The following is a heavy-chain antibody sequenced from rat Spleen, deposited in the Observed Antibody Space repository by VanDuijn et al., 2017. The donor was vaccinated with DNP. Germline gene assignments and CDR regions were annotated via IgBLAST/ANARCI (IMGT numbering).Heavy chain of an antibody. D-gene: IGHD4-3*01. J-gene: IGHJ4*01. CDR1: GFTFSDYA. Sequence: EVQLVESGGGLVQPGRSLKLSCAASGFTFSDYAMAWVRQAPKKGLEWVATISYDGSRTYYRGSVKGRFTISRDNAKNSLYLQMDSLRSEDTATYYCTSPVPSGHYVMDAWGQGTSVTVSS. CDR3: TSPVPSGHYVMDA. V-gene: IGHV5-7*01. CDR2: ISYDGSRT.